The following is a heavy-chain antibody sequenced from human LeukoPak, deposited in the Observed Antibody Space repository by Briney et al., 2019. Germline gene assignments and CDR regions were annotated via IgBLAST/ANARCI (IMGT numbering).Heavy chain of an antibody. J-gene: IGHJ4*02. CDR2: IYYSGST. CDR3: ARYGRVRGVIDY. V-gene: IGHV4-59*01. Sequence: PSETLSLTCTVSGGSISSYYWSWIRQPPGKGLEWIGYIYYSGSTNYNPSLKSRATISVDTSKNQFSLKLSSVTAADTAVYYCARYGRVRGVIDYWGQGTLVTVSS. CDR1: GGSISSYY. D-gene: IGHD3-10*01.